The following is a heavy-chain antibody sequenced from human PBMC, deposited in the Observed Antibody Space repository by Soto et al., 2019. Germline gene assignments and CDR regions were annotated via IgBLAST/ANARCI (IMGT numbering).Heavy chain of an antibody. Sequence: ELQLVESGGDLVQLGGSLRLSCAASGFTISSLWMTWVRQAPGKGLECVANIKEDGSVKYYVDSVKGRFTISRDNAKNSLYLQMVGLRAEDTAVYYCARATRSPDFRGQGTLVTVSS. V-gene: IGHV3-7*05. CDR2: IKEDGSVK. CDR3: ARATRSPDF. J-gene: IGHJ4*02. CDR1: GFTISSLW.